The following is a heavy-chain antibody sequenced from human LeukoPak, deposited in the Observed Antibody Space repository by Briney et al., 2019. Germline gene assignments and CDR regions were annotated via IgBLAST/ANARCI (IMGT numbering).Heavy chain of an antibody. J-gene: IGHJ4*02. CDR2: ISVSGGSA. CDR3: AKFYSGYDLY. D-gene: IGHD5-12*01. Sequence: GGSLRLSCAASGFTFSSYAMSWVRQAPGKGLEWVSGISVSGGSAYYADSVKGRFTISRDDSKNTLYLQMNSLRVEDTAVYYCAKFYSGYDLYWGQGTLVTVSS. CDR1: GFTFSSYA. V-gene: IGHV3-23*01.